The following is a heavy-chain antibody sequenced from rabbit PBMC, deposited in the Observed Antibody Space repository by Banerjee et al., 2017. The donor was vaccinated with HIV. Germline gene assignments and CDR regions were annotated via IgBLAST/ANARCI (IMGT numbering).Heavy chain of an antibody. V-gene: IGHV1S40*01. CDR3: ARDRDGDAGYGSLAL. J-gene: IGHJ6*01. CDR2: IYGGSSGST. CDR1: FTISSDYD. D-gene: IGHD7-1*01. Sequence: FTISSDYDMCWVRQAPGKGLEWIGCIYGGSSGSTWYASWAKGRFTISKISSTTVTLQMTSLTAADTATYFCARDRDGDAGYGSLALWGPGTLVTVS.